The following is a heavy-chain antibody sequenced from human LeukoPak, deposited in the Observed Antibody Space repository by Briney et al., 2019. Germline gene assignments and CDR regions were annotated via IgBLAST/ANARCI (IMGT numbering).Heavy chain of an antibody. CDR2: INPSGGST. Sequence: ASVKVSCKASGYTFTSYYMHWVRQAPGQGLEWMGIINPSGGSTSYAQKLQGRVTMTTDTSTSTAYMELRSLRSDDTAVYYCARGSSGWYGDGYFDYWGQGTLVTVSS. CDR1: GYTFTSYY. D-gene: IGHD6-19*01. CDR3: ARGSSGWYGDGYFDY. V-gene: IGHV1-46*01. J-gene: IGHJ4*02.